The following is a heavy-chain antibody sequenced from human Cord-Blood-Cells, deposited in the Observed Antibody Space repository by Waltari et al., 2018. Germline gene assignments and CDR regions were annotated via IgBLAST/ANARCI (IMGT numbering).Heavy chain of an antibody. D-gene: IGHD4-4*01. CDR1: WFPFSGST. Sequence: EVQLVESGRGLVKPGGSLNFHCVASWFPFSGSTCHGVRQASGKGLEWVGRIRSKANSYATAYAASVKGRFTISRDDSKNTAYLQMNSLKTEDTAVYYCTRRDSNFDYWGQGTLVTVSS. V-gene: IGHV3-73*02. J-gene: IGHJ4*02. CDR3: TRRDSNFDY. CDR2: IRSKANSYAT.